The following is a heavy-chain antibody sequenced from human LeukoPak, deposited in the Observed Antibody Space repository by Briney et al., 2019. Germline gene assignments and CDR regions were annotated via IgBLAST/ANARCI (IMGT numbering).Heavy chain of an antibody. J-gene: IGHJ4*02. Sequence: GESLRLSCAASGFTFTSYSMNWVRQAPGKGLEWVSAISGGGGNTYYADSVKGRFTISRDNSKNTLYLQMNSLRVADTAVYYCAKVRNSGWSPSGFDYWGQGTLVTVSS. V-gene: IGHV3-23*01. CDR1: GFTFTSYS. D-gene: IGHD6-19*01. CDR3: AKVRNSGWSPSGFDY. CDR2: ISGGGGNT.